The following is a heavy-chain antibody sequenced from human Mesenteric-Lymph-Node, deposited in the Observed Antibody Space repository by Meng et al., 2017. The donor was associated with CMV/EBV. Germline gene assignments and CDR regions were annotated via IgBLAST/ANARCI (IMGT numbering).Heavy chain of an antibody. CDR3: AKSPLLRYFDWLSPFDY. CDR1: YTFTGYY. V-gene: IGHV1-2*06. D-gene: IGHD3-9*01. Sequence: YTFTGYYMHWVRQARGQGLEWMGRINPNSGGTNYAQKFQGRVTMTRDTSIRTAYMELSRLRSDNTAVYYCAKSPLLRYFDWLSPFDYWGQGTLVTVSS. CDR2: INPNSGGT. J-gene: IGHJ4*02.